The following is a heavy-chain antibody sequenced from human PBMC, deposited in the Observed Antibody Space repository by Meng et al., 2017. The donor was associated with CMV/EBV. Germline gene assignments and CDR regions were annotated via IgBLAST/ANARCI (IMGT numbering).Heavy chain of an antibody. Sequence: GESLKISGAASGFTFSSYSMNWVRQAPGKGLEWVSSISSSSSYIYYADSVKGRFTISRDNAKNSLYLQMNSLRAEDTAVYYCARDDDESHYYYYGMDVWGQGTTVTVSS. V-gene: IGHV3-21*01. CDR1: GFTFSSYS. J-gene: IGHJ6*02. CDR3: ARDDDESHYYYYGMDV. CDR2: ISSSSSYI.